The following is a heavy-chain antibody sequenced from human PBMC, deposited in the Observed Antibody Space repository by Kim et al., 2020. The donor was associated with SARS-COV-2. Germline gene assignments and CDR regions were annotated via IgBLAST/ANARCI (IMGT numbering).Heavy chain of an antibody. Sequence: GGSLRLSCAASGFTFSDSAMYWVRQASGKGQGWVGRMTGKANSYATAYAASVKGRFTTARDDSKNTAYLQMNSLKTEDTAIYYCTRVPPYSISWWNAFDIWGQGTMVTVSS. CDR3: TRVPPYSISWWNAFDI. V-gene: IGHV3-73*01. CDR2: MTGKANSYAT. D-gene: IGHD6-13*01. CDR1: GFTFSDSA. J-gene: IGHJ3*02.